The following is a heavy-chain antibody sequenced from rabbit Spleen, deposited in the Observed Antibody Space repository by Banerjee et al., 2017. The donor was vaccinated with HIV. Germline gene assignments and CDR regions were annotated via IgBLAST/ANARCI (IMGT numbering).Heavy chain of an antibody. J-gene: IGHJ6*01. CDR2: IEAGGSGFS. D-gene: IGHD1-1*01. CDR3: ARDTSSSFSSYGMDL. Sequence: EQLEESGGGLVKPEGSLTLTCKASGVSFSGSSYMCWVRQAPGKGLEWIACIEAGGSGFSYFASWAKGRFTISKTSSTTVTLQMTSLTAADTATYFCARDTSSSFSSYGMDLWGPGTLVTVS. V-gene: IGHV1S45*01. CDR1: GVSFSGSSY.